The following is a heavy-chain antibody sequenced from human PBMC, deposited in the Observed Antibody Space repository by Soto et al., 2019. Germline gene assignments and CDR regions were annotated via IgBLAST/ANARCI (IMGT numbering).Heavy chain of an antibody. CDR2: ISYDGSNK. V-gene: IGHV3-30*18. CDR1: GFTFSSYG. D-gene: IGHD3-22*01. J-gene: IGHJ6*02. Sequence: PGGSLILSCAASGFTFSSYGMHWVRQAPGKGLEWVAVISYDGSNKYYADSVKGRFTISRDNSKNTLYLQMNSLRAEDTAVYYCAKDRSAAMIDAPGGMDVWGQGTTVTVSS. CDR3: AKDRSAAMIDAPGGMDV.